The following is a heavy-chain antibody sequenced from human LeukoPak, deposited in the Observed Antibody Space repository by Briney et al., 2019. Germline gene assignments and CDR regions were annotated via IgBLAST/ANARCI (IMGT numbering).Heavy chain of an antibody. Sequence: PSETLSLTCSVSGGSMTNYYWSWIRQPPGKGLEWIGDIYYSGITNYSPSLKSRVTISVDTSKNQFSLRLRSLTAADAGVYYCARGDRYYGSSAYQYYFDHWGQGTLVTVSS. V-gene: IGHV4-59*01. J-gene: IGHJ4*02. CDR1: GGSMTNYY. CDR2: IYYSGIT. CDR3: ARGDRYYGSSAYQYYFDH. D-gene: IGHD3-22*01.